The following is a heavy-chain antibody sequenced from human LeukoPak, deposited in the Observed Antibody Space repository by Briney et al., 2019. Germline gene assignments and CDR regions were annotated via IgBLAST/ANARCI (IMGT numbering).Heavy chain of an antibody. J-gene: IGHJ1*01. V-gene: IGHV4-4*07. D-gene: IGHD6-13*01. CDR2: IYTSGST. Sequence: SETLSLTCTVSGGSISSYCWSWIRQPAGKGLEWIGRIYTSGSTKYNPSLKSRVTMSVDTSKNQFSLKLSSVTAADTAVYYCARAGGSLAAGGTEGINFQYWGQGTLVTVSS. CDR1: GGSISSYC. CDR3: ARAGGSLAAGGTEGINFQY.